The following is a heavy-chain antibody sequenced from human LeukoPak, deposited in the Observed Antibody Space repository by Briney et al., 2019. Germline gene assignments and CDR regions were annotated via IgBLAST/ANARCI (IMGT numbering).Heavy chain of an antibody. CDR3: ARDPCGSTSCYLKS. CDR2: ISGSGGRK. D-gene: IGHD2-2*01. J-gene: IGHJ5*02. Sequence: GGSLRLSCAASGFTFSNYVMSWVRQAPGKGLEWVSDISGSGGRKYHADSVKGRFTISRDNSKNTLYLQMNSLRAEDTAVYYCARDPCGSTSCYLKSWGQGTLVTVSS. CDR1: GFTFSNYV. V-gene: IGHV3-23*01.